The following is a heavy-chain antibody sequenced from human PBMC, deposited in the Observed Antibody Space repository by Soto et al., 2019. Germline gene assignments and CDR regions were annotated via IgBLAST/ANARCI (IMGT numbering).Heavy chain of an antibody. CDR3: TTIGIAVAARAAFDI. D-gene: IGHD6-19*01. CDR2: IKSKTDGGTT. V-gene: IGHV3-15*01. Sequence: GGSLRLSCAASGFTFSNVWMSWVRQAPGRGLEWVGRIKSKTDGGTTDYAAPVKGRFTISRDDSKNTLYLQMNSLKTEDTAVYYCTTIGIAVAARAAFDIWGQGTMVTVSS. CDR1: GFTFSNVW. J-gene: IGHJ3*02.